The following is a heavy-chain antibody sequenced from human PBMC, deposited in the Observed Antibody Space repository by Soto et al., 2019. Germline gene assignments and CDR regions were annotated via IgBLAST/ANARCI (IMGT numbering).Heavy chain of an antibody. CDR2: IDYSGST. D-gene: IGHD2-15*01. J-gene: IGHJ1*01. CDR3: ARDGAGYCSGGSCYSGDFQH. Sequence: QVQLQESGPGLVKPSQTLSLTCTVSGGSISSGGYYWSWIRQHPGKGLEWIGYIDYSGSTYYNPSLKSRVTISVDTSKNQFSLKLSSVTAADTAVYYCARDGAGYCSGGSCYSGDFQHWGQGTLVTVSS. CDR1: GGSISSGGYY. V-gene: IGHV4-31*03.